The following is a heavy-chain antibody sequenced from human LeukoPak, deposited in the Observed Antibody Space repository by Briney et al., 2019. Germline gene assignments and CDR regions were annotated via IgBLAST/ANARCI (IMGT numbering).Heavy chain of an antibody. V-gene: IGHV4-38-2*01. D-gene: IGHD2-15*01. CDR3: ARHAYCSGGSCPDF. Sequence: PSETLSLTCAVSGYSISSGYYWGWIRQPPGNGLEWIGSIFRSGSTHYHPSLKSRVTISVDTSKNQFSLKLSSVTAADTAVYYCARHAYCSGGSCPDFWGQGTLVTVSS. CDR2: IFRSGST. CDR1: GYSISSGYY. J-gene: IGHJ4*02.